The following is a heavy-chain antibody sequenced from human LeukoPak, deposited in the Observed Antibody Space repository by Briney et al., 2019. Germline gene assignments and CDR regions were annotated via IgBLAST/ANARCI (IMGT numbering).Heavy chain of an antibody. CDR2: IKQDGSEK. D-gene: IGHD3-22*01. J-gene: IGHJ4*02. CDR3: ARAAYYDSSGYWGYYFDY. Sequence: PGGSLRLSCAASGFTFSGYWMSWVRQAPGKGLEWVANIKQDGSEKYYVDSVKGRFTTSRDNARNSLSLQMNSLRGEDTAVYYCARAAYYDSSGYWGYYFDYWGQGTLVTVSS. CDR1: GFTFSGYW. V-gene: IGHV3-7*01.